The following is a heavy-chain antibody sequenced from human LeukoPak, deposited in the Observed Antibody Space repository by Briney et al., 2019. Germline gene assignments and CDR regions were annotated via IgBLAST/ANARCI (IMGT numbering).Heavy chain of an antibody. D-gene: IGHD3-10*01. CDR3: ARGPHYYGSGSYLDY. V-gene: IGHV4-59*01. CDR1: GGSISSYY. CDR2: IYYSGST. Sequence: PSGTLSLTCTVSGGSISSYYWSWIRQPPGKGLEWIGSIYYSGSTNYNPSLKSRVTISVDTSKNQFSLKLSSVTAADTAVYYCARGPHYYGSGSYLDYWGQGTLVTVSS. J-gene: IGHJ4*02.